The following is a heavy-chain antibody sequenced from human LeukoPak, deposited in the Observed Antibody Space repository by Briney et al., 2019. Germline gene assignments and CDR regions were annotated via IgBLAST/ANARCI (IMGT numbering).Heavy chain of an antibody. J-gene: IGHJ6*03. CDR1: GFTFSSYG. V-gene: IGHV3-33*06. Sequence: GGSLRLSCAASGFTFSSYGMHWVRQAPGKGLEWVAVIWYGGSNKYYADSVKGRFTISRDNAKNSLYLQINSLRVEDTATYYCAKDSEYYDFWSRYNHYSYHYMDVWGKGTTVTVSS. CDR2: IWYGGSNK. D-gene: IGHD3-3*01. CDR3: AKDSEYYDFWSRYNHYSYHYMDV.